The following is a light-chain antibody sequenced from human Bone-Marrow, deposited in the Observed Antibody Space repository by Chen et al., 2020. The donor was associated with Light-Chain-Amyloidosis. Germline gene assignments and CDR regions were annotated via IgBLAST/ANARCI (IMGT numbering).Light chain of an antibody. J-gene: IGLJ3*02. Sequence: NFMLTQPSSVPESPGKTVIISCTRSSGSIATNYVKWYQQLPGSSPTTVIYEDYQRPSGAPDRFSGSIDRSSNSASLTISGLKTEDEADYYCQSYQGSSQGVFGGGTKLTVL. CDR1: SGSIATNY. CDR3: QSYQGSSQGV. V-gene: IGLV6-57*01. CDR2: EDY.